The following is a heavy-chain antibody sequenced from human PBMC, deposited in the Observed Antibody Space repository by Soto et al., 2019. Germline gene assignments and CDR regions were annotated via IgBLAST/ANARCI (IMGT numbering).Heavy chain of an antibody. CDR3: ATSHEYCSGGSCYSYNWFDP. J-gene: IGHJ5*02. V-gene: IGHV1-69*02. CDR2: IIPILGIA. D-gene: IGHD2-15*01. Sequence: ASVKVSCKASGGTFSSYTISWVRQAPGQGLEWMGRIIPILGIANYAQKFQGRVTITADKSTSTAYMELSSLRSEDTAVYYCATSHEYCSGGSCYSYNWFDPWGQGTLVTVSS. CDR1: GGTFSSYT.